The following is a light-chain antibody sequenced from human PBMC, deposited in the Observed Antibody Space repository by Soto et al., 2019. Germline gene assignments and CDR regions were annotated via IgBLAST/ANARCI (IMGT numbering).Light chain of an antibody. CDR3: SSYRSGGTFV. Sequence: QSALTQPASVSGSPGQSITIYCTGTSGDVGGYKFVSWYQQHPGKAPKVLISVVSNRPSGVSNRFSGSKSGNTASLTISGLQAEDEADYYCSSYRSGGTFVFGSGTKVTVL. CDR2: VVS. J-gene: IGLJ1*01. V-gene: IGLV2-14*01. CDR1: SGDVGGYKF.